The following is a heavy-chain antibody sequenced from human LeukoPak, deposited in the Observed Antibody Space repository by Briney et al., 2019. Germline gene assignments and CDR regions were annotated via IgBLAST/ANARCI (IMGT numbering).Heavy chain of an antibody. CDR3: ARHSRTYYDFDY. CDR2: IHYSGST. J-gene: IGHJ4*02. D-gene: IGHD1-26*01. Sequence: PSETLSLTCTDSGGSITNYYWSWIRQPPGQGLEWIGHIHYSGSTNYNPSLKSRVSISVDMSTNQFSLKLTSVTAADTAVYYCARHSRTYYDFDYWGQGTLVTVSS. V-gene: IGHV4-59*08. CDR1: GGSITNYY.